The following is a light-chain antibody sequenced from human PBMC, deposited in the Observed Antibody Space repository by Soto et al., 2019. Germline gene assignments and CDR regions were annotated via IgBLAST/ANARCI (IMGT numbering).Light chain of an antibody. CDR2: KAS. Sequence: DIQMTQYPSTLSASVGDRVIITCRASQSISSWLAWYQQKPGKAPKLRISKASNLESGVPSRFSGSGSGTEFTLTVSSLQPDDCATYYCQQYYSYWTFGQGTKVEIK. V-gene: IGKV1-5*03. CDR3: QQYYSYWT. CDR1: QSISSW. J-gene: IGKJ1*01.